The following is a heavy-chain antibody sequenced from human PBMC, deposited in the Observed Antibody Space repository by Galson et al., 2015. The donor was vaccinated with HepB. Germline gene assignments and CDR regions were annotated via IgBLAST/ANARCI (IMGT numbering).Heavy chain of an antibody. Sequence: SVKVSCKASGYTFTSYGISWVRQAPGQGLEWMGWISAYNGNTNYAQKLQGRVTMTTDTSTSTAYMELRSLRSDDTAVYYCARDQYYYDSSGYEEVGDAFDIWGQGTMVTVSS. D-gene: IGHD3-22*01. J-gene: IGHJ3*02. CDR3: ARDQYYYDSSGYEEVGDAFDI. CDR2: ISAYNGNT. V-gene: IGHV1-18*04. CDR1: GYTFTSYG.